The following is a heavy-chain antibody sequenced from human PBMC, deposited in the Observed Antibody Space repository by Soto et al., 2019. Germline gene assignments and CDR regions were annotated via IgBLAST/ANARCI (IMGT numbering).Heavy chain of an antibody. V-gene: IGHV4-4*02. D-gene: IGHD3-10*01. J-gene: IGHJ6*02. CDR1: GGSISSSNW. CDR3: ARERFLKYYGMDV. CDR2: IHHSGST. Sequence: SETLSLTFAVSGGSISSSNWWSWVRQPPGKGLEWIGEIHHSGSTNYNPSLKSRVTISVDKSKNQFSLKLSSVTAADTAVYYCARERFLKYYGMDVWGQGTTVTVSS.